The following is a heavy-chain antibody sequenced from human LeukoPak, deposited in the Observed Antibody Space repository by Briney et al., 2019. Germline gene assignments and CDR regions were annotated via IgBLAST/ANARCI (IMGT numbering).Heavy chain of an antibody. D-gene: IGHD2-2*01. CDR1: GFSFNTYA. CDR3: ARDPKGTSPALDFDY. CDR2: ISGSGRET. J-gene: IGHJ4*02. V-gene: IGHV3-23*01. Sequence: GGSLRLSCAASGFSFNTYALSWVRQAPGRGLEWVSAISGSGRETYYVDSVKGRFAISRDNSKNTLYLQMNSLRAEDTAVYYCARDPKGTSPALDFDYWGQGTLVTVSS.